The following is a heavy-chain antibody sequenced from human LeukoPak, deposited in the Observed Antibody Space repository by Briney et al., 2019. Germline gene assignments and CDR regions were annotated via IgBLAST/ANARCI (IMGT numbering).Heavy chain of an antibody. J-gene: IGHJ5*02. V-gene: IGHV4-34*01. D-gene: IGHD2-2*01. Sequence: SETLSLTCAIYGGSFSGFYWTWIRQPPGKGLEWIGSIYYSGSTYYNPSLKSRVTISVDTSKNQFSLKLSSVTAADTAVYYCARRWVVVVPAAMLSSWFDPWGQGTLVTVSS. CDR1: GGSFSGFY. CDR2: IYYSGST. CDR3: ARRWVVVVPAAMLSSWFDP.